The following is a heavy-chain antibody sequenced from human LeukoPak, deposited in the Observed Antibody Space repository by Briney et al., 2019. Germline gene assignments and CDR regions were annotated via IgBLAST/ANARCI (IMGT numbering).Heavy chain of an antibody. Sequence: SETLSLTCTVSDDSITMYYWTWIRQPPGKGLEWIGYVDHTGSTKFNPSLNGRVSISRDTSKNFFSLRLRSVTAADTDVYFCARGRVSSSTWYSTYYYLFYMDFWGKGTTVTVSS. CDR1: DDSITMYY. V-gene: IGHV4-59*01. J-gene: IGHJ6*03. CDR2: VDHTGST. D-gene: IGHD1-1*01. CDR3: ARGRVSSSTWYSTYYYLFYMDF.